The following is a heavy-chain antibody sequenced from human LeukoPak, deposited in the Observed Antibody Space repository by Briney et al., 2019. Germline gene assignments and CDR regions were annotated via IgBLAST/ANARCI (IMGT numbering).Heavy chain of an antibody. V-gene: IGHV1-2*02. J-gene: IGHJ4*02. CDR1: GYTFTGYY. Sequence: ASVKVSCKASGYTFTGYYMHWVRQAPGQGLEWMGWINPNSGGTNYAQKFQGRVTMTRDTSISTAYMELSRLRSDDTAVYYCARVVYSSGWYSTYYFDYWGQGTLATVSS. D-gene: IGHD6-19*01. CDR2: INPNSGGT. CDR3: ARVVYSSGWYSTYYFDY.